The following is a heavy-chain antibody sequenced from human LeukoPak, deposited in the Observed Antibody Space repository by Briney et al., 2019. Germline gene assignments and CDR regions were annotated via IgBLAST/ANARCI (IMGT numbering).Heavy chain of an antibody. V-gene: IGHV3-30-3*01. CDR3: ARGRAGIAAAGFDY. Sequence: SLTLSCATSGFTFSMSAMHWVRLAPGKGLDWVAVISFDGGNKFYADSVKGRFSISRDNSKNTLYLQMNSLGLDDTAVYFCARGRAGIAAAGFDYWGQGTLVSVSS. CDR1: GFTFSMSA. CDR2: ISFDGGNK. J-gene: IGHJ4*02. D-gene: IGHD6-13*01.